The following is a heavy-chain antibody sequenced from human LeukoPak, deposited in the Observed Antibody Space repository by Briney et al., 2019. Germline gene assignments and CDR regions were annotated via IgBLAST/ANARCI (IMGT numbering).Heavy chain of an antibody. CDR2: ISGSGGST. V-gene: IGHV3-23*01. D-gene: IGHD3-3*01. CDR1: GFTFSSYA. Sequence: GGSLRLSCAASGFTFSSYAMSWVRQAPGKGLEWVSAISGSGGSTYYADSVKGRFTISRDNSKNTLYLQMNSLRAEDTAVCYCAKEREYSHYDFWSGYLYYFDYWGQGTLVTVSS. J-gene: IGHJ4*02. CDR3: AKEREYSHYDFWSGYLYYFDY.